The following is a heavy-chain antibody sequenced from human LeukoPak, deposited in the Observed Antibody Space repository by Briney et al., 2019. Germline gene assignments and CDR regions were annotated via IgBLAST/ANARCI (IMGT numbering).Heavy chain of an antibody. D-gene: IGHD5-18*01. CDR3: ARGLAIKAMAVYYYYGMDV. CDR2: IYYSGST. J-gene: IGHJ6*02. V-gene: IGHV4-39*07. CDR1: GGSISSSSYY. Sequence: SETLSLTCTVSGGSISSSSYYWGWIRQPPGKGLEWIGSIYYSGSTYYNPSLKSRVTISVDTSKNQFSLKLSSVTAADTAVYYCARGLAIKAMAVYYYYGMDVWGQGTTVTVSS.